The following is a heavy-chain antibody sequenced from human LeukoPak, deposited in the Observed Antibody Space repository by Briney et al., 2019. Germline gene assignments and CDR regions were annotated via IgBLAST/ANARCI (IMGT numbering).Heavy chain of an antibody. CDR3: ARARYSSGWTIDY. CDR2: ISSSSSYI. V-gene: IGHV3-21*01. D-gene: IGHD6-19*01. J-gene: IGHJ4*02. CDR1: GFTFSSYS. Sequence: PGGSLRLSCAASGFTFSSYSMNWVRQAPGKGLEWVSSISSSSSYIYYADSVKGRFTISRDNAKNSLYLQTNSLRAEDTAVYYCARARYSSGWTIDYWGQGTLVTVSS.